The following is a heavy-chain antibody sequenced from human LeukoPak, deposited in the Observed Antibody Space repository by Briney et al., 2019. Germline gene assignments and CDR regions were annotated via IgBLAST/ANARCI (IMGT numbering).Heavy chain of an antibody. V-gene: IGHV3-30*02. CDR2: IRYDGSNK. D-gene: IGHD1-1*01. J-gene: IGHJ5*02. Sequence: GGSLRLSCAASGFTFSSYGMHWVRQAPGKGLEWVAFIRYDGSNKYYADSVKGRFTISRDNAENSLYLQMNSLRAEDTAVYYCARELNGAFDPWGQGTLVTVSS. CDR1: GFTFSSYG. CDR3: ARELNGAFDP.